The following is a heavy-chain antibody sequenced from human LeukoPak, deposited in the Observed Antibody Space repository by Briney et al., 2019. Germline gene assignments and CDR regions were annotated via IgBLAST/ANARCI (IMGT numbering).Heavy chain of an antibody. CDR2: ISAYNGNT. J-gene: IGHJ4*02. V-gene: IGHV1-18*01. CDR3: ARDLWGYYGSGSYYPHFDY. CDR1: GYTFTSYG. D-gene: IGHD3-10*01. Sequence: ASVKVSCKASGYTFTSYGISWVRQAPGQGLGWMGWISAYNGNTNYAQKLQGRVTMTTDTSTSTAYMELRSLRSDDSAVYYCARDLWGYYGSGSYYPHFDYWGQGTLVTVSS.